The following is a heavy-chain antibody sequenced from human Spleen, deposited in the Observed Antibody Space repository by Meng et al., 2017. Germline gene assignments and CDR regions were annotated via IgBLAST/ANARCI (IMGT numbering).Heavy chain of an antibody. J-gene: IGHJ5*02. CDR1: GFTVSHNY. Sequence: GESLKISCAASGFTVSHNYMSWVRQAPGKGLEWVSVIYSGGNTYYADSVKGRFTISRDNSKNTVFLQINSLRVEDTAVYYCARVIRQQLVLMFRSGYPNWFDPWGQGTLVTVSS. CDR3: ARVIRQQLVLMFRSGYPNWFDP. V-gene: IGHV3-66*02. CDR2: IYSGGNT. D-gene: IGHD6-13*01.